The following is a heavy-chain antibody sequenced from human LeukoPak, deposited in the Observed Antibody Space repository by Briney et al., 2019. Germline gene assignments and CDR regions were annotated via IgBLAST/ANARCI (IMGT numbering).Heavy chain of an antibody. CDR1: GGSFSSGGYS. D-gene: IGHD3-10*01. V-gene: IGHV4-30-2*01. CDR3: TSSAGTTRFDP. J-gene: IGHJ5*02. Sequence: SETLSLTCAVSGGSFSSGGYSWSRIRLPPGKGLEWIGYIYHSGSTYYNPSLKSRVTISVGRSKNQFSLKLSSVTAADTAVYYCTSSAGTTRFDPWGQGTLVTVSS. CDR2: IYHSGST.